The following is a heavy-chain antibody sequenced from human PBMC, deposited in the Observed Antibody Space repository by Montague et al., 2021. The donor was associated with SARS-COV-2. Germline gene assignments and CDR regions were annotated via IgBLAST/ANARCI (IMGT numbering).Heavy chain of an antibody. J-gene: IGHJ5*02. V-gene: IGHV4-34*01. D-gene: IGHD2-2*02. CDR3: ASLTLGYCSSTSYYSDWFDP. CDR1: GGSFSGYY. Sequence: SETLSLTCAVYGGSFSGYYWSWIRQPPGKGLEWIGDINHSGSTNYNPSLKSRVTISVDTSKNQFSLKLSSVTAADTAVYYCASLTLGYCSSTSYYSDWFDPWGQGTLVTVSS. CDR2: INHSGST.